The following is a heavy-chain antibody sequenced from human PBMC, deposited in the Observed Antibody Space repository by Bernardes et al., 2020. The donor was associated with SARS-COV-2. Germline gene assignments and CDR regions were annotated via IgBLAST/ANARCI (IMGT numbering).Heavy chain of an antibody. CDR2: ISSSSRFI. V-gene: IGHV3-21*01. CDR3: ARGSVESDFWSGYYGIDY. CDR1: GFTFSSYT. D-gene: IGHD3-3*01. Sequence: GGSLRLSCVASGFTFSSYTMNWVRQAPGKGLEWVSSISSSSRFISYTDAVKGRFTISRDNAKNSLYLQVNSLRAEDSAVYYCARGSVESDFWSGYYGIDYWGQGTLLTGSS. J-gene: IGHJ4*02.